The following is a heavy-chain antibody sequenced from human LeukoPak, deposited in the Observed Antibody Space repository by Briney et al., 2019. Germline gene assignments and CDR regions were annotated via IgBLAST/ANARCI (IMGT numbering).Heavy chain of an antibody. J-gene: IGHJ5*02. CDR3: ARASDPWLQLT. D-gene: IGHD5-24*01. V-gene: IGHV3-7*03. CDR2: IKQDGSEK. Sequence: GGSLRLSCAASGFTFGNYWMIWVRKAPGKGLEWVGNIKQDGSEKRYADSVRGRFSISRDNAQTSLYLQMNSLRAEDTAVYYCARASDPWLQLTWGQGTLVTVSS. CDR1: GFTFGNYW.